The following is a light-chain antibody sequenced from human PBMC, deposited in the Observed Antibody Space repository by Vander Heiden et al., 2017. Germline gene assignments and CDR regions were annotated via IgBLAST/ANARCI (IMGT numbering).Light chain of an antibody. CDR3: MQALQTPRT. J-gene: IGKJ2*01. CDR1: QSLLHSNGYNY. Sequence: DIVMTQSPLSLPVTTGEPASISCRSSQSLLHSNGYNYLDWYLQKPGQSPQLLIYLGSNLASGVPDRFSGSGSGTDFTLKISRVEAEDVGIYYCMQALQTPRTFGQGTNLEIK. V-gene: IGKV2-28*01. CDR2: LGS.